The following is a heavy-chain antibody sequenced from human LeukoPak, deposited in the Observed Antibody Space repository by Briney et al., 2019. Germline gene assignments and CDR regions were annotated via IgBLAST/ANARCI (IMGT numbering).Heavy chain of an antibody. CDR1: GFAFNYYG. Sequence: PGGSLRLSCAASGFAFNYYGMHWVRLAPGKGLEWVAVISFDGSNKYYGDSVKGRFTISRDNSKNTLYLQMNSLRAEDTAVYYCVKVHEMYCSGTSCYEGYLDYWGHGTVVTVSS. D-gene: IGHD2-2*01. CDR2: ISFDGSNK. J-gene: IGHJ4*01. CDR3: VKVHEMYCSGTSCYEGYLDY. V-gene: IGHV3-30*18.